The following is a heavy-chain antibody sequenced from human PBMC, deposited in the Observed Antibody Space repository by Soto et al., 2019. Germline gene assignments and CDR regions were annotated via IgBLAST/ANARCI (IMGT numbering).Heavy chain of an antibody. CDR1: GFIFSNYV. CDR2: MSYDGTTK. V-gene: IGHV3-30-3*01. J-gene: IGHJ4*02. CDR3: AREVLWSRYFDY. D-gene: IGHD2-21*01. Sequence: QVQLVEPGGGVVQPGRSLRLSCAASGFIFSNYVMYWVRQAPGKGLEWVAFMSYDGTTKYYADSVKGRFTISRDNSKNTLYLQMNNLRPEDTGVYYCAREVLWSRYFDYWGQGTLVTVSS.